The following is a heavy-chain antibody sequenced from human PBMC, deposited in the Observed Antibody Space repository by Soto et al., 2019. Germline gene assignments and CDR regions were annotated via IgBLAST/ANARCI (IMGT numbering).Heavy chain of an antibody. V-gene: IGHV4-39*01. CDR3: ARHSSRVPADY. J-gene: IGHJ4*02. Sequence: SETLSLTCTVSGGSISSSSYYWGWIRQPPGKGLEWIGSIYYSGSTYYNPSLKSRVTISVDTSKNQFSLKLSSVTAADTAVYYCARHSSRVPADYWGQGTLVTVSS. D-gene: IGHD3-10*01. CDR1: GGSISSSSYY. CDR2: IYYSGST.